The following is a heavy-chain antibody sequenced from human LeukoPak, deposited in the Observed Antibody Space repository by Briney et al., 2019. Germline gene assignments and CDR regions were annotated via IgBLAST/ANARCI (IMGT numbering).Heavy chain of an antibody. J-gene: IGHJ3*02. Sequence: SVKVSCKASGGTFSSYAISWVRQAPGQGLERMGGIIPIFGTANYAQKFQGRVTITTDESTSTAYMELSSLRSEDTAVYYCARGRQYYYDSSGYAFDIWGQGTMVTVSS. CDR3: ARGRQYYYDSSGYAFDI. CDR2: IIPIFGTA. V-gene: IGHV1-69*05. D-gene: IGHD3-22*01. CDR1: GGTFSSYA.